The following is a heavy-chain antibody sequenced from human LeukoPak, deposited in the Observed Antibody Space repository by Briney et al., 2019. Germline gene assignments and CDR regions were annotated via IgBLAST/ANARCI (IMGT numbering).Heavy chain of an antibody. CDR1: GGSISSYY. CDR2: IYYSGST. J-gene: IGHJ3*02. Sequence: SETLSLTCTVSGGSISSYYWSWIRQPPGKGLEWIGYIYYSGSTNYNPSLKSRVTISVDTSKNQFSLKLTSVTAADTAVYYCSRDGYYDSSGYDAFDIWGLGTMVTVSS. V-gene: IGHV4-59*01. CDR3: SRDGYYDSSGYDAFDI. D-gene: IGHD3-22*01.